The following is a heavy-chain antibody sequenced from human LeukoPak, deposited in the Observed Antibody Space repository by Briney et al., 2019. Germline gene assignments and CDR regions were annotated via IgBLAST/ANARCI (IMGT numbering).Heavy chain of an antibody. Sequence: PSETLSLTCTVSDGSISSHYWSWIRQPPGKGLEWIGHFAYSGTTSYNASLKSRVTISVDTSKNQFSLTLTSVTAADTAVYYCARPHSSGWYGVYDIWGQGTTVTVSS. CDR1: DGSISSHY. CDR2: FAYSGTT. CDR3: ARPHSSGWYGVYDI. D-gene: IGHD6-19*01. J-gene: IGHJ3*02. V-gene: IGHV4-59*08.